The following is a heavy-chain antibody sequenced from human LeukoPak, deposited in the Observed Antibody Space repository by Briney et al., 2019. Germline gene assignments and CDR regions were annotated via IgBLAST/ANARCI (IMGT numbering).Heavy chain of an antibody. V-gene: IGHV3-23*01. D-gene: IGHD2-15*01. Sequence: RAGGSLRLSCTASGFTFSSYAMSWVRQAPGKGLEWVSTISGSGSNTFYADSVEGRFTISRDNSKNTLYLQMNSLRAEDTALYYCAKGFSVLAATPTFDYWGQGTLVTVSS. J-gene: IGHJ4*02. CDR3: AKGFSVLAATPTFDY. CDR1: GFTFSSYA. CDR2: ISGSGSNT.